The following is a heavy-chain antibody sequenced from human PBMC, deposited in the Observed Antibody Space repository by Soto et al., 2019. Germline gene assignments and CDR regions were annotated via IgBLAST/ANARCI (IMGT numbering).Heavy chain of an antibody. Sequence: GASVKVSCKASGYTFTSYGISWVRQAPGQGLEWMGWISAYNGNTNYAQRLQGRVTMTTDTSTSTAYMELRSLRSDDTAVYYCARDRGYDILTGYSLWPDYWGQGTLVTVSS. CDR2: ISAYNGNT. J-gene: IGHJ4*02. CDR1: GYTFTSYG. D-gene: IGHD3-9*01. V-gene: IGHV1-18*01. CDR3: ARDRGYDILTGYSLWPDY.